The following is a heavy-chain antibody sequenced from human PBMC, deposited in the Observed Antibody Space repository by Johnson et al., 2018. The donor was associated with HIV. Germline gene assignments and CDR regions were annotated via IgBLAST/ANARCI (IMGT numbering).Heavy chain of an antibody. J-gene: IGHJ3*02. D-gene: IGHD4-23*01. Sequence: QVQLVESGGRVVQPGRSLRLSCAASGFTFNSYGMHWVRQAPGKGLEWVAVIWYDGTNKYYADSVKGRFTISRDNSKNTLYLQMNSLRTEDTAVYYCARGDWLTVITSPGAFDIWGQGTMVTVSS. CDR3: ARGDWLTVITSPGAFDI. V-gene: IGHV3-33*03. CDR2: IWYDGTNK. CDR1: GFTFNSYG.